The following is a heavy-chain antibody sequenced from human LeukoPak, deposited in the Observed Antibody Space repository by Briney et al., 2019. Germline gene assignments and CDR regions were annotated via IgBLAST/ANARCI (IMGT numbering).Heavy chain of an antibody. J-gene: IGHJ4*02. D-gene: IGHD3-3*01. CDR1: GGTFSSYA. CDR3: ASLGRVEGDY. CDR2: ISAYNGNT. V-gene: IGHV1-18*01. Sequence: ASVKVSCKASGGTFSSYAISWVRQAPGQGLEWMGWISAYNGNTNYAQKLQGRVTMTTDTSTSTAYMELRSLRSDNTAVYYCASLGRVEGDYWGQGTLVTVSS.